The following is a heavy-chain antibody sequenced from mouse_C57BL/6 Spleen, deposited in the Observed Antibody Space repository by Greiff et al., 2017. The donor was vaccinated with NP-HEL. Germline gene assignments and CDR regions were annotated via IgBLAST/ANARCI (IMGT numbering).Heavy chain of an antibody. CDR1: GFNIKDDY. CDR2: IDPENGDT. CDR3: TITTVDY. D-gene: IGHD1-1*01. Sequence: VQLKQSGAELVRPGASVKLSCTASGFNIKDDYMHWVKQRPEQGLEWIGWIDPENGDTEYASKFQGKATITADTSSNTAYLQLSSLTSEDTAVYYCTITTVDYWGQGTTLTVSS. V-gene: IGHV14-4*01. J-gene: IGHJ2*01.